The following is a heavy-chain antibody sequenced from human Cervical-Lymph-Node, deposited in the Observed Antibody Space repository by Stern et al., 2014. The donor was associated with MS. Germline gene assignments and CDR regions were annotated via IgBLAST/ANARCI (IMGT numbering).Heavy chain of an antibody. CDR1: GYTFIDHY. Sequence: QVQPVQSGADVKKPGASVNVSCKTSGYTFIDHYVHWVRQAPGQGLEWMGRINPDSGGTSYAQMFQGRVTMTRDTSISTAYMELSRLRSDDTAVYYCARQTASYDSSHLDYWGQGTLVTVSS. CDR2: INPDSGGT. V-gene: IGHV1-2*02. J-gene: IGHJ4*02. D-gene: IGHD3-22*01. CDR3: ARQTASYDSSHLDY.